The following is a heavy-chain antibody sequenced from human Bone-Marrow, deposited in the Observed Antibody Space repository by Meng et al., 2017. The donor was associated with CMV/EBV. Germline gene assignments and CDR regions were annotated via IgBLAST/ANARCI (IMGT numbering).Heavy chain of an antibody. D-gene: IGHD3-16*01. CDR1: GYTFTSYY. CDR3: VREGETVPLGMDV. CDR2: INPSGGST. V-gene: IGHV1-46*03. Sequence: ASVKVSCKASGYTFTSYYMHWVRQAPGQGLEWMGIINPSGGSTSYAQKFQGRVTMTRDTSTSTVYMELSSLRSEDTAVYHCVREGETVPLGMDVWGPGTTVTVSS. J-gene: IGHJ6*02.